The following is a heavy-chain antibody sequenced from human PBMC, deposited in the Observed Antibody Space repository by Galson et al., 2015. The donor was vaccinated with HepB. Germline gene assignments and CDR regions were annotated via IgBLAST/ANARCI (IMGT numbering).Heavy chain of an antibody. CDR3: ESRVSMPGRAFDY. CDR1: GFTVSGNY. Sequence: SLRLSCAASGFTVSGNYMSWVRQAPGEGLEWVSLIYAGGGTYYADSVRGRFTITRDNSKNTLYLQMNSLRAEDTGVYYCESRVSMPGRAFDYWGQGTLVTVSS. CDR2: IYAGGGT. J-gene: IGHJ4*02. D-gene: IGHD2/OR15-2a*01. V-gene: IGHV3-66*01.